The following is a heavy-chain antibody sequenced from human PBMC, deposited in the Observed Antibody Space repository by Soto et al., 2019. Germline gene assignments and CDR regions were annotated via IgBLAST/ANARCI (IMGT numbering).Heavy chain of an antibody. CDR2: IYYSGST. V-gene: IGHV4-31*03. CDR3: ARDIMTTFGGVIVPGAFDI. D-gene: IGHD3-16*02. CDR1: GGYISSGGYY. Sequence: QVQLQESGPGLVKPSQTLSLTCTVSGGYISSGGYYWSWIRQHPGKGLEWIGYIYYSGSTYYNPALKSRVTISAATSKIQLFLELRFVTDADTAVYYCARDIMTTFGGVIVPGAFDIWGQGTMVTVSS. J-gene: IGHJ3*02.